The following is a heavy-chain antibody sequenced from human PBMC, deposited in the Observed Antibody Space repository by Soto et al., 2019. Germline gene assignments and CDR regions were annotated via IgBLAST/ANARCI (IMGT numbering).Heavy chain of an antibody. CDR2: IIPIFGTA. Sequence: QVQLVQSGAEVKKPGSSVKVSCKASGGTFSSYAISWVRQAPGQGLEWMGGIIPIFGTANYAQKFQGRVTITADESTSTAYMELSSLRSEDTAVYYCARMGRITGTGLPYYGMDVWGQGTTVTVSS. D-gene: IGHD1-20*01. J-gene: IGHJ6*02. V-gene: IGHV1-69*01. CDR1: GGTFSSYA. CDR3: ARMGRITGTGLPYYGMDV.